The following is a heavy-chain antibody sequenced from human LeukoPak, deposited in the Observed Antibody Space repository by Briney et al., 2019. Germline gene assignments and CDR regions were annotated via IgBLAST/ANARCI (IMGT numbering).Heavy chain of an antibody. CDR3: AKNGQRGFSFDP. CDR2: GDHTGGT. D-gene: IGHD2-8*01. CDR1: GGSFTGYY. J-gene: IGHJ5*02. V-gene: IGHV4-34*01. Sequence: SETLSLTCAVHGGSFTGYYWSWIRQPPGKGLEWIGEGDHTGGTKYNPSLKSRVTISADSSKNQFSLKWYSVTAADTGLYYCAKNGQRGFSFDPWGQGTLVIVAS.